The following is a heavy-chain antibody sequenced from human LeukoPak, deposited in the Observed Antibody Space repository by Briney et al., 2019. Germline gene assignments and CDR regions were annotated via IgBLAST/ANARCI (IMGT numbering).Heavy chain of an antibody. V-gene: IGHV4-39*07. CDR3: ARDSTYYYDSSGYYLDAFDI. Sequence: PSETLSLTCTVPGGSISSSSYYWGWIRQPPGKGLEWIGSIYYSGSTYYNPSLKSRVTISVDTSKNQFSLKLSSVTAADTAVYYCARDSTYYYDSSGYYLDAFDIWGQGTMVTVSS. CDR1: GGSISSSSYY. J-gene: IGHJ3*02. CDR2: IYYSGST. D-gene: IGHD3-22*01.